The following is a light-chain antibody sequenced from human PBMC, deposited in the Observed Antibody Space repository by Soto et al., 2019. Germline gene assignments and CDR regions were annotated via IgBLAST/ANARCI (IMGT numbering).Light chain of an antibody. V-gene: IGLV2-14*01. CDR3: ASSTSDSLYV. CDR1: ISDVGGNKY. CDR2: KVT. Sequence: QSVLTQPASWSGSPGQSITISCTGTISDVGGNKYVSWYQQYPGKVPKLLINKVTNRPSGVSYRFSGSKSGNTASLTISALLAEDEADYFCASSTSDSLYVFGTGTKVNVL. J-gene: IGLJ1*01.